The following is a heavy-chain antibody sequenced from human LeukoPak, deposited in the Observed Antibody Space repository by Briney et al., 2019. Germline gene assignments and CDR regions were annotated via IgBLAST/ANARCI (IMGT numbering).Heavy chain of an antibody. CDR1: NYSISNSLY. CDR2: IYRSGST. D-gene: IGHD3-22*01. Sequence: SEPLSLTCSGSNYSISNSLYWGWLRPPPGKGLEWIGSIYRSGSTFYNPSLKSRVTISVDTSKNQFSLKLSSVTAADTAVYYCARIFGYDSSGYYHHDFDYWGQGTLVTVSS. CDR3: ARIFGYDSSGYYHHDFDY. J-gene: IGHJ4*02. V-gene: IGHV4-38-2*02.